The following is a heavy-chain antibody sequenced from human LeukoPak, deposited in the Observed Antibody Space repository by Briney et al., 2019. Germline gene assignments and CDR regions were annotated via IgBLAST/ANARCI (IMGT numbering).Heavy chain of an antibody. J-gene: IGHJ4*02. V-gene: IGHV4-39*07. Sequence: SETLSLTCSVSGGSISRNSYYWGWIRQPPGKGLEWIGSMHYSGSTYYDPSLKSRVTISVDTSKNQFSLKLNSVTAADTAVYSCARGFPYGIGWAFDYWGQGTLVTVSS. CDR3: ARGFPYGIGWAFDY. CDR1: GGSISRNSYY. D-gene: IGHD6-19*01. CDR2: MHYSGST.